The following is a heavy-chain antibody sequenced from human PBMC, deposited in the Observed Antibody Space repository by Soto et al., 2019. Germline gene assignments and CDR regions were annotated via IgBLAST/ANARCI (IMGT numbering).Heavy chain of an antibody. CDR3: ARGGSVGHDY. CDR1: GYTFTNFY. Sequence: QVLLVQSGADVKKPGASVRISCKASGYTFTNFYMHWVRQAPGQGLEWMAMIIPSDGSTSYAEKLQGRGALCIDTSTSTVYMELSNVISEDTARYYCARGGSVGHDYWGQRPLVPVSS. CDR2: IIPSDGST. D-gene: IGHD1-26*01. J-gene: IGHJ4*02. V-gene: IGHV1-46*04.